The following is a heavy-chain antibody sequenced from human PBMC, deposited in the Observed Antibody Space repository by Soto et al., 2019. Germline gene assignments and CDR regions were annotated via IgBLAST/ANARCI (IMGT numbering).Heavy chain of an antibody. D-gene: IGHD2-2*01. CDR3: ASLPATSDFDY. CDR2: IYHSGST. J-gene: IGHJ4*02. V-gene: IGHV4-4*02. Sequence: SETLSLTCAVSGGSISSSNWWSWVRQPPGKGLEGIGEIYHSGSTNHNPSLKSRVTISVDKSKNQFSLKLSSVTAADTAVYYCASLPATSDFDYWGQGTPVTVSS. CDR1: GGSISSSNW.